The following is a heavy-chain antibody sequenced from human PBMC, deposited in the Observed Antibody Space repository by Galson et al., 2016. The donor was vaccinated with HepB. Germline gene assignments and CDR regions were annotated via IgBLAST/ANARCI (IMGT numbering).Heavy chain of an antibody. Sequence: SLRLSCAGSGFIVSSHYMNWVRQPPGKGLEWVAIIYSGGATYYADSVKGRFTIARDNPKNTVYLQMNSLRVEDTAVYYCARAAIIPGARMVFDPWGQGILVTVSS. CDR1: GFIVSSHY. D-gene: IGHD2-8*01. CDR2: IYSGGAT. J-gene: IGHJ5*02. CDR3: ARAAIIPGARMVFDP. V-gene: IGHV3-53*03.